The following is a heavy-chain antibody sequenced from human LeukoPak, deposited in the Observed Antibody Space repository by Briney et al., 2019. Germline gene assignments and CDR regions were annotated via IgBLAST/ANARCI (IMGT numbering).Heavy chain of an antibody. J-gene: IGHJ4*02. Sequence: ASVKVSCKTSGYNFTNYYIHWVRQAPGQGLEWMGWINPNSGETNSAQKFQGRVTVTGDTSISTAYMELRRVRSDDTAVYYCARDRDYSNTERGFDYWGQGTLVTVSS. CDR1: GYNFTNYY. D-gene: IGHD4-11*01. CDR3: ARDRDYSNTERGFDY. CDR2: INPNSGET. V-gene: IGHV1-2*02.